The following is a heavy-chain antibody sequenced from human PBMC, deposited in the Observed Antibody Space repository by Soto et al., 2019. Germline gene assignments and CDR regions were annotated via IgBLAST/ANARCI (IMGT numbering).Heavy chain of an antibody. D-gene: IGHD6-19*01. CDR3: ARGDAGGWFLDS. V-gene: IGHV4-31*03. Sequence: QVQLQESGPGLVKPSQTLSLTCTVSGGSIASSGNFWTWIRHHPGKGLEWLGYIVNSGTAYYTPSLKSRLSISIDTSKNHFSLSLTSLTAADTAVYFCARGDAGGWFLDSCGQGAQVIVSS. CDR1: GGSIASSGNF. CDR2: IVNSGTA. J-gene: IGHJ4*02.